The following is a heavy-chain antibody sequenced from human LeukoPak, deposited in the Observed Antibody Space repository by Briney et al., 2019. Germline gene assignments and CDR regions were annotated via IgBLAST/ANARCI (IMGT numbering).Heavy chain of an antibody. CDR3: ASDSPIMSSWYSPAFDI. J-gene: IGHJ3*02. CDR2: MNPNSGNT. D-gene: IGHD6-13*01. CDR1: GYTFTSYD. V-gene: IGHV1-8*01. Sequence: ASVKVSCKASGYTFTSYDINWVRQATGQGLEWMGWMNPNSGNTGYAQKFQGRVTMTRNTSISTAYMELSSLRSEDTAVYYCASDSPIMSSWYSPAFDIWGQGTMVTVSS.